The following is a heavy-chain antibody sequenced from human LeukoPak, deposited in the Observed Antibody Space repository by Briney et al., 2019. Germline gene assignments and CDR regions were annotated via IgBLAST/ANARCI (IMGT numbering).Heavy chain of an antibody. D-gene: IGHD1-20*01. J-gene: IGHJ4*02. CDR2: IKQDGSEK. Sequence: GGSLRLSCAASGFTFSSYWMSWVRQAPGKGLEWVANIKQDGSEKYYVDSVKGRFTISRDNAKNSLYLQMNSLRAEDTAVYYCARVKLIWFYNWNDEEGHYFDYWGQGTLATVSS. CDR1: GFTFSSYW. CDR3: ARVKLIWFYNWNDEEGHYFDY. V-gene: IGHV3-7*01.